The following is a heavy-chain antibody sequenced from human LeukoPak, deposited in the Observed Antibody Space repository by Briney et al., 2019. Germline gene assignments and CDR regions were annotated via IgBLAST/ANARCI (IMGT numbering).Heavy chain of an antibody. V-gene: IGHV1-69*04. CDR3: ARDPTDDSSGYLEDI. Sequence: SVKVSCKASGGTFSSYTISWVRQAPGQGLEWMGRIIPILGIANYAQKFQGRVTITADESTSTAYMELSSLRSEDTAVYYCARDPTDDSSGYLEDIWGQGTMVTVSS. CDR1: GGTFSSYT. J-gene: IGHJ3*02. D-gene: IGHD3-22*01. CDR2: IIPILGIA.